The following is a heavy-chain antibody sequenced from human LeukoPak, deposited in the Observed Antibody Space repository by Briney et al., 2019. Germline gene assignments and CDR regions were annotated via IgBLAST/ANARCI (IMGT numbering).Heavy chain of an antibody. J-gene: IGHJ4*02. CDR3: AREGEGTYSLDY. CDR1: GFTFTTYG. V-gene: IGHV3-23*01. CDR2: IGGSGTRT. D-gene: IGHD2-21*01. Sequence: GGPLSLSCSASGFTFTTYGMNWVRQAPGKGLEWVSGIGGSGTRTYYADSVKGRFTISRDNSKNTLYLQMNSLRAEDTAVYYCAREGEGTYSLDYWGQGTLVTVSS.